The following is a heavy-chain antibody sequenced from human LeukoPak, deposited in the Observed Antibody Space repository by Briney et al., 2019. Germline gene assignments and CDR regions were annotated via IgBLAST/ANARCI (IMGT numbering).Heavy chain of an antibody. CDR1: GFSVSSHY. V-gene: IGHV3-53*01. CDR2: YSDGYT. D-gene: IGHD5-12*01. Sequence: GGSLRLSCAASGFSVSSHYMSWVRQSPGKGLEWVSVYSDGYTYYADSVKGRFSISRDNFKSTLYLQMNNLRAEDTALYYCVRVFNSPYDGENWGQGTLVTVSA. J-gene: IGHJ4*02. CDR3: VRVFNSPYDGEN.